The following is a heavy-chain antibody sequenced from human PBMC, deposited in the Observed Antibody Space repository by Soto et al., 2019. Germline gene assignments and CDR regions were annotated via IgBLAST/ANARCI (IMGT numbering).Heavy chain of an antibody. J-gene: IGHJ4*02. CDR3: APVRNFDKLFSL. CDR2: INQGGST. D-gene: IGHD3-9*01. CDR1: GGSFSNYY. Sequence: SETLSLTCAVYGGSFSNYYWSWIRQPPGKGLEWIGEINQGGSTTYNPSLKSRVTMSLDTSKNQYFLRLNSVTAADTAVYYCAPVRNFDKLFSLWGQGTPVTVSS. V-gene: IGHV4-34*01.